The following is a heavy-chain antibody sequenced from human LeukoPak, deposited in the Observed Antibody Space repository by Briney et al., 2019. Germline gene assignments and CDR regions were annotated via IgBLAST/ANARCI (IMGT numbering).Heavy chain of an antibody. V-gene: IGHV4-59*01. J-gene: IGHJ4*02. CDR2: IYYSGDT. CDR3: ARDFYDFWSGYHDY. Sequence: PSETLSLTCTVSGGSISGYFWSWIRQPPGKGLEWIGYIYYSGDTSYNPSLRSRVTMSVDTSKNQFSLKLTSVTAADTAVYYCARDFYDFWSGYHDYWGQGTLVTVSS. CDR1: GGSISGYF. D-gene: IGHD3-3*01.